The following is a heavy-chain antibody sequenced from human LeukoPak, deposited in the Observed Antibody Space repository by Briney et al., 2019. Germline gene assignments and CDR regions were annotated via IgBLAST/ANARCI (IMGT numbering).Heavy chain of an antibody. V-gene: IGHV3-21*01. J-gene: IGHJ3*02. Sequence: GGSLRLTCAASGFTFSTYAMSWVRQAPEKGLEWVSYIGSSIDLTRYADSVKCRSTISRDNAKNSLYLQMNSLRAEDTAVYYCARDIVGATRSWAFDIWGQGTMVTVSS. CDR1: GFTFSTYA. CDR3: ARDIVGATRSWAFDI. D-gene: IGHD1-26*01. CDR2: IGSSIDLT.